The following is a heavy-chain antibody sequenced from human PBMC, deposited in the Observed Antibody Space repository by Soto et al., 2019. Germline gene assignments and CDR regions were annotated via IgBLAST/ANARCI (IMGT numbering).Heavy chain of an antibody. J-gene: IGHJ4*02. Sequence: GGSLRLSCVASGFTFSDYNMNWVRQGPGKGLEWISFISSSGASYYADSVKGRFTISRDNAKNSLYLQMNGLRDEDAAMYYCARGGRYCSASTYYFRDYWGQGTLVTVSS. CDR3: ARGGRYCSASTYYFRDY. CDR2: ISSSGAS. V-gene: IGHV3-48*02. D-gene: IGHD2-15*01. CDR1: GFTFSDYN.